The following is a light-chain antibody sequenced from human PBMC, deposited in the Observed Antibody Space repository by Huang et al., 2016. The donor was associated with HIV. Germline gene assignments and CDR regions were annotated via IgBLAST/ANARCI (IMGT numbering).Light chain of an antibody. V-gene: IGKV3-15*01. J-gene: IGKJ4*02. Sequence: EIVMTQSPATLSVSPGERVTLSCRAGQGVDSNVVWYQQKPGQAPRLLIYGASTRATGIPARISGSESETGFTRTISSLQSEDFAAYYCQQYNNWPLTFGGGTKVEIK. CDR1: QGVDSN. CDR3: QQYNNWPLT. CDR2: GAS.